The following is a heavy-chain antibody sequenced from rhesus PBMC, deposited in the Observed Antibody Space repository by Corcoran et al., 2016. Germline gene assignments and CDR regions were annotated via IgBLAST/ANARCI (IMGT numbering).Heavy chain of an antibody. D-gene: IGHD3-16*01. CDR2: IYGSSTST. J-gene: IGHJ4*01. CDR3: ARGGSGGSYYYFDY. CDR1: GGSISDSYR. Sequence: QVQLQESGPGVVKPSETLSLTCAVSGGSISDSYRWSWIRQPPGKGLEWIGYIYGSSTSTNYNPSLKSRVTISKDTSKNQFSLKLSSVTAADTAVYYCARGGSGGSYYYFDYWGQGVVVTVSS. V-gene: IGHV4S10*01.